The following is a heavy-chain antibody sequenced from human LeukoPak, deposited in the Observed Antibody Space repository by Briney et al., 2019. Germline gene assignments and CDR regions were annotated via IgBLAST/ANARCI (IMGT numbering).Heavy chain of an antibody. CDR3: AKEARGYSYGDY. D-gene: IGHD5-18*01. V-gene: IGHV3-23*01. CDR1: GFTFSSYA. Sequence: GGSLRLSCAASGFTFSSYAMNWVRQAPGKGLEWVSTISGSGGSKHYADSVEGRFTISRDNSKNTVYLQMNSLRAEDTAVYYCAKEARGYSYGDYWGQGTLVTVSS. CDR2: ISGSGGSK. J-gene: IGHJ4*02.